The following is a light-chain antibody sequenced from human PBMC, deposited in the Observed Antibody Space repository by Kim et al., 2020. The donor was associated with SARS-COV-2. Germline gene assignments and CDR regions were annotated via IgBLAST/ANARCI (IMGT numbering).Light chain of an antibody. V-gene: IGLV2-14*01. J-gene: IGLJ1*01. Sequence: QSALTQPASVSWSPGQSITISCAGTSNDVGAYNSVSWYQQHPGTAPELIIYEVTERASGVSSRFSGSQSGNTASLTISGLRAEDETDYYCSSHTTSSTYVFGSGTKVTAL. CDR3: SSHTTSSTYV. CDR2: EVT. CDR1: SNDVGAYNS.